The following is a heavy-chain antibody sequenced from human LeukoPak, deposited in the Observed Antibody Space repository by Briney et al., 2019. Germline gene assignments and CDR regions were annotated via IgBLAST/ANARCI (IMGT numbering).Heavy chain of an antibody. J-gene: IGHJ6*03. Sequence: AASVKVSCKASGYTSTSYAMNWVRQAPGQGLEWMGWINTNTGNPTYAQGFTGRVVFSLDTSVSTAYLQIGSLTAEDTAVYYCARVNSGSGGNYMDVWGKGTTVTVSS. V-gene: IGHV7-4-1*01. CDR1: GYTSTSYA. D-gene: IGHD6-19*01. CDR2: INTNTGNP. CDR3: ARVNSGSGGNYMDV.